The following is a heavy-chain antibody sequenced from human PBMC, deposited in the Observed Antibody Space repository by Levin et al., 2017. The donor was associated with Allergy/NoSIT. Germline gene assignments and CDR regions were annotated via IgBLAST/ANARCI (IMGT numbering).Heavy chain of an antibody. CDR3: ARYSEVVTARFDY. V-gene: IGHV3-21*01. CDR1: GINFSSYS. Sequence: LSLTCAASGINFSSYSMNWVRQAPGKAQEWDSSISSSSSYIYYAESIKGRTTISRDNSKNSLYLQMNSLRAEDTAVYYCARYSEVVTARFDYWGQGTLVTVSS. CDR2: ISSSSSYI. D-gene: IGHD2-21*02. J-gene: IGHJ4*02.